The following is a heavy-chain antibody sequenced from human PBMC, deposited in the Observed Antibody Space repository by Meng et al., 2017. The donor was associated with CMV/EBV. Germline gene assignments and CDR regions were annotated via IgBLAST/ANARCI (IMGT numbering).Heavy chain of an antibody. J-gene: IGHJ6*02. Sequence: SVKVSCKASGGTFSSYAISWVRQAPGQGLEWMGGIIPILGIGNYAQKFQGRVTITADKSTSTAYMELSSLRSEDTAVYYCARSTVTRRGPGAPNYYYYGMDVWGQGTTVTVSS. CDR2: IIPILGIG. CDR3: ARSTVTRRGPGAPNYYYYGMDV. D-gene: IGHD4-11*01. CDR1: GGTFSSYA. V-gene: IGHV1-69*10.